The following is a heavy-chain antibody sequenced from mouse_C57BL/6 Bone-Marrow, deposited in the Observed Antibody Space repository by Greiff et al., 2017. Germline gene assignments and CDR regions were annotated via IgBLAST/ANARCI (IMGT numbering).Heavy chain of an antibody. CDR1: GYTFTDDY. J-gene: IGHJ2*01. CDR2: IYPGSGNT. D-gene: IGHD1-1*01. CDR3: ARVTTVVAHFDY. Sequence: VKLMESGAELVRPGASVKLSCKASGYTFTDDYINWVKPRPGQGLEWIARIYPGSGNTYYNEKFKGKATLTAEKSSSTAYMQLSSLTSEDSAVYFCARVTTVVAHFDYWGQGTTLTVSS. V-gene: IGHV1-76*01.